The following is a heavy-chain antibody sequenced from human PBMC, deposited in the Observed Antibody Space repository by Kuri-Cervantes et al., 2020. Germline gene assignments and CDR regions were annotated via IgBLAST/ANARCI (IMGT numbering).Heavy chain of an antibody. CDR2: INRSGNT. Sequence: SETLSLTCAVYGGSFSGYYWSWIRQPPGKGLEWIGEINRSGNTNYNPSLKSRVTISVDTSKIQISLKLSSVTAADTAVYYCVRGGAAHALQHWGQGTLVTVSS. CDR3: VRGGAAHALQH. V-gene: IGHV4-34*01. CDR1: GGSFSGYY. J-gene: IGHJ1*01. D-gene: IGHD2-15*01.